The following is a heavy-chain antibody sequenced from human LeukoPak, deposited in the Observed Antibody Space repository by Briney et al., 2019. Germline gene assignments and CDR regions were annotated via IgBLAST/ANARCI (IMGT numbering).Heavy chain of an antibody. CDR1: GFTFSSYS. Sequence: PGGSLRLSCAASGFTFSSYSMNWVRQAPGKGLEWVSSISSSSSYIYYADSVKGRFTISRDNAKNSLYLQMNSLRAEDTAMYYCARATSYGDYGNWFDPWGQGTLVTVSS. J-gene: IGHJ5*02. D-gene: IGHD4-17*01. CDR2: ISSSSSYI. V-gene: IGHV3-21*01. CDR3: ARATSYGDYGNWFDP.